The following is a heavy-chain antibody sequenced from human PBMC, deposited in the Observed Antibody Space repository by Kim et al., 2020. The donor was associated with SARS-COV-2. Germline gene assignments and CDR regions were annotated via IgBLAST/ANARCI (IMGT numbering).Heavy chain of an antibody. D-gene: IGHD1-20*01. CDR2: ISSDGSRT. Sequence: GGSLRLSCTASRFTFSRYDMHWVRQSPGKGLEWVAVISSDGSRTDYADHVKGRFTVSRDNLEDTLFLEINSLRPEDTAVYYCAKVAYNWNRDEGLDRWGAGTSVIVSS. CDR1: RFTFSRYD. CDR3: AKVAYNWNRDEGLDR. J-gene: IGHJ3*02. V-gene: IGHV3-30*18.